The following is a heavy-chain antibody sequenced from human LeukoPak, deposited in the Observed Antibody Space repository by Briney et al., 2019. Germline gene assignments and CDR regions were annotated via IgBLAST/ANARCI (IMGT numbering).Heavy chain of an antibody. CDR2: ISGSGGST. J-gene: IGHJ5*02. CDR1: GFTFSSYA. V-gene: IGHV3-23*01. CDR3: AKDRASTTPNWFDP. D-gene: IGHD1-1*01. Sequence: PGASLRLSCAASGFTFSSYAMSWVRQAPGKGLEWVSAISGSGGSTYYADSVKGRLTISRDNSKNTLYLQTNSLRAEDTAVYYCAKDRASTTPNWFDPWGQGTLVTVSS.